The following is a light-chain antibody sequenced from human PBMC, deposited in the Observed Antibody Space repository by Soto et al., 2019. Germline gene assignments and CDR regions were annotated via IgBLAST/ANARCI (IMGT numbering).Light chain of an antibody. Sequence: QSALTQPASVSGSPGQSITLSCTGTSNDIGGYDYVSWYQRYPGKAPKLIIYDVNNRPSGVSNRFSGSRSGNTASLTISGLQAEDEADYYCTSYASSSTHVVFGGGTKLTVL. J-gene: IGLJ2*01. V-gene: IGLV2-14*01. CDR1: SNDIGGYDY. CDR3: TSYASSSTHVV. CDR2: DVN.